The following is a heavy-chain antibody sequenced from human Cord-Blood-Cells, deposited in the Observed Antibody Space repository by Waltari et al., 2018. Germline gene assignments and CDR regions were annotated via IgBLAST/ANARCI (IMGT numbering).Heavy chain of an antibody. D-gene: IGHD2-2*01. CDR1: GYTFTGYY. J-gene: IGHJ3*02. CDR3: AIPPLRGYCSSTSCHASDAFDI. CDR2: INPNRGGT. Sequence: QVQLVQSGAEVKKPGASVKVSCKASGYTFTGYYMHWVRQAPGQGLEWMGWINPNRGGTNYAQRFQGRVTMTRDTSISTAYMELSRLRSDDTAVYYCAIPPLRGYCSSTSCHASDAFDIWGQGTMVTVSS. V-gene: IGHV1-2*02.